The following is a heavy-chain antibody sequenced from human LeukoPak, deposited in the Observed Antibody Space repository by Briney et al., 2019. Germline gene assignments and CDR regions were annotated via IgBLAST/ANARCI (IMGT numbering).Heavy chain of an antibody. Sequence: GGSLRLSCAASGFTFSSYAMSWVRQAPGKGLEWVSAISGSGGSTYYADSVKGRFTISRDNSKNTLYLQMNSLRAEDTAVYYCAKSDCGGDCHLLDYWGQGTLVTVSS. V-gene: IGHV3-23*01. CDR2: ISGSGGST. CDR3: AKSDCGGDCHLLDY. J-gene: IGHJ4*02. D-gene: IGHD2-21*02. CDR1: GFTFSSYA.